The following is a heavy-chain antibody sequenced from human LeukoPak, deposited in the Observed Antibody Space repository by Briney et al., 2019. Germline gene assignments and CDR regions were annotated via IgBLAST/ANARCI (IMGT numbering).Heavy chain of an antibody. J-gene: IGHJ3*02. D-gene: IGHD5-12*01. CDR3: ARGRIVATITADAFDI. Sequence: PSETLSLTCTVSGGSISSYYWSWIRQPPGKGLEWIGYIYYSGSTNCNPSLKSRVTISVDTSKNQFSLKLSSVTAADTAVYYCARGRIVATITADAFDIWGQGTMVTVSS. V-gene: IGHV4-59*01. CDR1: GGSISSYY. CDR2: IYYSGST.